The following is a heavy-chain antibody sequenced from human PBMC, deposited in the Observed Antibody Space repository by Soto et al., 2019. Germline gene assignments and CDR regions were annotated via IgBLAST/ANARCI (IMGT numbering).Heavy chain of an antibody. J-gene: IGHJ6*02. CDR1: SDSMNSGGYY. Sequence: QVQLQESGPGLVKPSQTLSLTCSVSSDSMNSGGYYWSWIRQHPGKGLEWIGYIYSNGDTYYNPSLKRRVTISVDTSKNQFSLNLTSVTAADTAVYYCARRGGSSSGYSYYAMDVWGQGTTVTVSS. D-gene: IGHD6-6*01. CDR3: ARRGGSSSGYSYYAMDV. V-gene: IGHV4-31*03. CDR2: IYSNGDT.